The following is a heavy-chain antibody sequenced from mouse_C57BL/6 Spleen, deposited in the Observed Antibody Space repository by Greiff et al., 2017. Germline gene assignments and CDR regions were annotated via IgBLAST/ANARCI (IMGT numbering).Heavy chain of an antibody. J-gene: IGHJ4*01. CDR3: ARKGMVTTDYYAMDY. Sequence: QVQLKQPGAELVRPGTSVKLSCKASGYTFTSYWMHWVKQRPGQGLEWIGVIDPSDSYTNYNQKFKGKATLTVDTSSSTAYMQLSSLTSEDSAVYYCARKGMVTTDYYAMDYWGQGTSVTVSS. D-gene: IGHD2-2*01. CDR2: IDPSDSYT. CDR1: GYTFTSYW. V-gene: IGHV1-59*01.